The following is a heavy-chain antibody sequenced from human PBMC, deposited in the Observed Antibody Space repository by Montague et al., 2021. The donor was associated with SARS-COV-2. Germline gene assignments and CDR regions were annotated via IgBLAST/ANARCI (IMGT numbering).Heavy chain of an antibody. V-gene: IGHV3-23*01. CDR1: GITFSNYA. D-gene: IGHD2-15*01. CDR3: AKDKGVAYYFDH. Sequence: SLRLSCAASGITFSNYAMSWVRQAPGKGLEWVSAISGSGGSTYYADSVKGRFTISRDNSTNTQYLQMNSLRAGDTAVYYCAKDKGVAYYFDHWGQGTLVTVAS. J-gene: IGHJ4*02. CDR2: ISGSGGST.